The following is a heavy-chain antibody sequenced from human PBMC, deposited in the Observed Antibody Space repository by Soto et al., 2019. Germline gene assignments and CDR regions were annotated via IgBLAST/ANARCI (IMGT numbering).Heavy chain of an antibody. Sequence: PSATLSLTCTVSGGSISSSSYYWGWIRQPPGKGLEWIGSIYYSGSTYYNPSLKSRVTISVDTSKNQFSLKLSSVTAADTAVYYCARALTVTTSWWFDPWGQGTLVTVSS. CDR1: GGSISSSSYY. CDR3: ARALTVTTSWWFDP. D-gene: IGHD4-17*01. CDR2: IYYSGST. V-gene: IGHV4-39*01. J-gene: IGHJ5*02.